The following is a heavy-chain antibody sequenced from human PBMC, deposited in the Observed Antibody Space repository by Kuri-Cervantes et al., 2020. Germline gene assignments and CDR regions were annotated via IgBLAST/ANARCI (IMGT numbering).Heavy chain of an antibody. D-gene: IGHD6-19*01. CDR1: GFTFSSYW. CDR3: ARVRSPHVRAVAGTEMDY. CDR2: IKQDGSEK. Sequence: GGSLRLSCAASGFTFSSYWMSWVRQAPGKGLEWVANIKQDGSEKYYVDSVKGRFTISRDNAKNSLYLQMNSLRAEDTAVYYCARVRSPHVRAVAGTEMDYWGQGTLVTVSS. J-gene: IGHJ4*02. V-gene: IGHV3-7*01.